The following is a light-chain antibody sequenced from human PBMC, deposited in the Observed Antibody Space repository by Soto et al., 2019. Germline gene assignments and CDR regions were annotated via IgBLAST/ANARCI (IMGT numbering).Light chain of an antibody. V-gene: IGKV3-20*01. CDR2: GAS. Sequence: EIVLTQSPGTLSLSPGERATLSCRASQSVSNSYLAWYQQKPGQAPRLLIDGASYRATGIPDRFSGSGSGTDFTLTISRLEPEDFAMYYCQQYGSSSLTFGGGTKVEIK. CDR3: QQYGSSSLT. CDR1: QSVSNSY. J-gene: IGKJ4*01.